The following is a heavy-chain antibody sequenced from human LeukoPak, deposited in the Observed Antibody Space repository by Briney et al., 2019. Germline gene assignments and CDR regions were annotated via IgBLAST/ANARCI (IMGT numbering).Heavy chain of an antibody. CDR3: ARTASGYYSWFDP. CDR1: GGTFSSYA. V-gene: IGHV1-69*06. D-gene: IGHD3-3*01. J-gene: IGHJ5*02. Sequence: SVKVSCKASGGTFSSYAISWVRQAPGQGLEWMGGIIPIFGTANYAQKFQGRVTITADKSTSTAYMELSSLRSEDTAVYYCARTASGYYSWFDPWGQGTLVTVSS. CDR2: IIPIFGTA.